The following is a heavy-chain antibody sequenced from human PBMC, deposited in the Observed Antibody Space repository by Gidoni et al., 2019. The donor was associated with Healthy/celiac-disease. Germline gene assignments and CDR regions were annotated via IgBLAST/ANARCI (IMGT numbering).Heavy chain of an antibody. J-gene: IGHJ5*02. V-gene: IGHV4-31*03. CDR3: ARDVRYFDWLFMGNANWFDP. CDR2: IYYSGST. CDR1: GGSISSGGYY. D-gene: IGHD3-9*01. Sequence: QVQLQESGPGLVKPSQTLSLTCTVSGGSISSGGYYWSWIRQHPGKGLEWIGYIYYSGSTYYNPSLKSRVTISVDTSKNQFSLKLSSVTAADTAVYYCARDVRYFDWLFMGNANWFDPWGQGTLVTVSS.